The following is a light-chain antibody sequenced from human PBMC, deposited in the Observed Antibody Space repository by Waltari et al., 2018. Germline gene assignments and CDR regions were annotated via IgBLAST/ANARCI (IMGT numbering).Light chain of an antibody. CDR1: QSLVHSDGNTY. J-gene: IGKJ4*02. CDR3: MQGTHWPAFT. V-gene: IGKV2-30*02. Sequence: EVVMTQSPLSLSVTLGQPASISCRSSQSLVHSDGNTYLNWFQQRPGQSPRRLFYKVATRDAVGPDRCSGSGAGTDFTLKISRVEAEDVVVDYCMQGTHWPAFTFGGGTKVEIK. CDR2: KVA.